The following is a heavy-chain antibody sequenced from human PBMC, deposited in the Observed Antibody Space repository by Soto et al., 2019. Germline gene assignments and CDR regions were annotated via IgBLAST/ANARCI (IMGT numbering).Heavy chain of an antibody. V-gene: IGHV1-2*02. D-gene: IGHD7-27*01. CDR2: IIPHSGET. CDR3: ARETDDFTNWANDL. CDR1: GYSFTGYY. J-gene: IGHJ5*02. Sequence: QVQLVQSGAEVKRPGASVKVSCKASGYSFTGYYMHWVRQAPGQGLEWMGWIIPHSGETNYAQKFQARVTLTRDTSISTAYMQLRGLKSDDTAVYYCARETDDFTNWANDLWGQGTLVTGAS.